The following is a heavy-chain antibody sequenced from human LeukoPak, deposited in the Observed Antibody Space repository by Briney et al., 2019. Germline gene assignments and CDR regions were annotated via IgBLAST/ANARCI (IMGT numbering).Heavy chain of an antibody. V-gene: IGHV1-18*01. CDR3: ARDSVAATLDY. CDR1: GYTFTSYG. Sequence: ASVKVSCKASGYTFTSYGISWVRQAPGQGLEWMGWISAYNGNTNYAQNLQGRVTMTTDTSTCTAYMELRSLRSDDTAVYYCARDSVAATLDYWGQGTLVTVSS. CDR2: ISAYNGNT. D-gene: IGHD2-15*01. J-gene: IGHJ4*02.